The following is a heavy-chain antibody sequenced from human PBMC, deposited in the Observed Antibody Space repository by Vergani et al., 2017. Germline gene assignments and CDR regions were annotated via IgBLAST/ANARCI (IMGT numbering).Heavy chain of an antibody. CDR2: ISSSSSTI. D-gene: IGHD3-10*01. CDR3: ATDTSDYYGAGENGFDP. V-gene: IGHV3-48*01. Sequence: EVQLVESGGGLVQPGGSLRLSCAASGFTFSSYSMNWVRQAPGKGLEWVSYISSSSSTIYYADSVKGRFTISRDNAKNSMYLKMNSLRAEDTAVYYCATDTSDYYGAGENGFDPWGQGTLVTVSS. CDR1: GFTFSSYS. J-gene: IGHJ5*02.